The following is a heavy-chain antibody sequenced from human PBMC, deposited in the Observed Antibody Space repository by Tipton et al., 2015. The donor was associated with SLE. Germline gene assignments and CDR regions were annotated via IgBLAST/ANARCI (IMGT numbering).Heavy chain of an antibody. CDR3: ARSQLVIGFDY. V-gene: IGHV4-39*02. CDR2: IYENGNT. D-gene: IGHD1-1*01. CDR1: GDSISSSGYY. Sequence: TLSLTCTVSGDSISSSGYYWVWIRQSPGKGLVWVGSIYENGNTYYNPSLKSRVTISVDTSKNHFSLKLSSVTAADTAVYYCARSQLVIGFDYCGHVTLVTVSS. J-gene: IGHJ4*01.